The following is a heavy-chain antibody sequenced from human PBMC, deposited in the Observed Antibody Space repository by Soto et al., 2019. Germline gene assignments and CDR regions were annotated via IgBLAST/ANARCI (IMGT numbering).Heavy chain of an antibody. D-gene: IGHD4-17*01. J-gene: IGHJ4*02. CDR3: ARVRPTVTVDY. V-gene: IGHV4-59*01. CDR1: GGSISSYY. Sequence: QVQLQESGPGLVKPSETLSLTCTVSGGSISSYYWSWIRQPPGKGLEWIGYIYYSGSTNYNPSLKSRVTISVDTSKNQFSLKLSSVTAADTAVYYCARVRPTVTVDYWGQGTLVTVSS. CDR2: IYYSGST.